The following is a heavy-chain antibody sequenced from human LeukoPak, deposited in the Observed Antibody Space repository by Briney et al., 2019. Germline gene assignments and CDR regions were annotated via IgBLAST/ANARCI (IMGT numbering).Heavy chain of an antibody. J-gene: IGHJ4*02. CDR1: GGSISSSNW. CDR3: ARASVGATYFDY. CDR2: IYHSGST. D-gene: IGHD1-26*01. V-gene: IGHV4-4*02. Sequence: PSETLSLTCTVSGGSISSSNWWSWVRQPPGKGLEWIGEIYHSGSTNYNPSLKSRVTISVDKSKNQFSLKLSSVTAADTAVYYCARASVGATYFDYWGQGTLVTVSS.